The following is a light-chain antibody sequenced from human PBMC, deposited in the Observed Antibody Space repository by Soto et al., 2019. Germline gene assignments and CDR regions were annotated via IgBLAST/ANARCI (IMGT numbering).Light chain of an antibody. CDR3: PHSYNAPWT. V-gene: IGKV1-39*01. CDR2: AAS. CDR1: QSISNY. J-gene: IGKJ1*01. Sequence: DIQMTQSPYSLSASVGDRVTITCRASQSISNYLNWYQHKPGKAPRLLIHAASSLQSGVPSRFSCSGFCTYFTLTTSCLQPAGFAIEDWPHSYNAPWTSGTGPKVEIK.